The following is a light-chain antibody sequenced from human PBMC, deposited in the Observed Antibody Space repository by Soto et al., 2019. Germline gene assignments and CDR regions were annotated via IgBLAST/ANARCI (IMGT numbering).Light chain of an antibody. Sequence: EIVLTQSPGTLSLSPGERATLSCRASQSVSSSYLAWYQQKPGQAPSLLIYGASMRATGIPDRFSGSGSGTDFTLTISRLEPEDFAVYYFQQYDSSPITFGQGTRLEI. CDR2: GAS. CDR1: QSVSSSY. V-gene: IGKV3-20*01. J-gene: IGKJ5*01. CDR3: QQYDSSPIT.